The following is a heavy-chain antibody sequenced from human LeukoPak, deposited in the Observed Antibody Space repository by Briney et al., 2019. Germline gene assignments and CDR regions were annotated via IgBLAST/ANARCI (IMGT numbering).Heavy chain of an antibody. D-gene: IGHD3-9*01. V-gene: IGHV4-61*02. Sequence: SETLSLTCTVSGGSISSGSYNWSWIRQPAGKGLEWIGRIYTSGSTNYNPSLKSRVTISVDTSKNQFSLKLSSVTAADTAVYYCARGSYDMPYGMDVWGQGTTVTVSS. CDR3: ARGSYDMPYGMDV. J-gene: IGHJ6*02. CDR1: GGSISSGSYN. CDR2: IYTSGST.